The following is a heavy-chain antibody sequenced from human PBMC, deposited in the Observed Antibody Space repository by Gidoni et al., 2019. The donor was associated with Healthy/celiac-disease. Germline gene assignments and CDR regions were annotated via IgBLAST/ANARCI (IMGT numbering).Heavy chain of an antibody. CDR1: GGSISRGSYY. D-gene: IGHD2-2*01. CDR3: ARDVVVVPVGIVWFDP. J-gene: IGHJ5*02. CDR2: IYTSGST. V-gene: IGHV4-61*02. Sequence: QVQLQESGPGLVKPSQTLSLTCTVSGGSISRGSYYWSWIRQPAGKGLEWIGRIYTSGSTNYNPSLKSRVTISVDTSKNQFSLKLSSVTAADTAVYYCARDVVVVPVGIVWFDPWGQGTLVTVSS.